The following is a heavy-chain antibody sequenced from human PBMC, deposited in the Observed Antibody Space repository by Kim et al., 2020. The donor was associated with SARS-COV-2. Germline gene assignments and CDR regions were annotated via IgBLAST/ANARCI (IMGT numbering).Heavy chain of an antibody. V-gene: IGHV3-23*01. CDR1: GFTFSSYA. CDR2: ISGSGGST. J-gene: IGHJ4*02. CDR3: AKEGLLSLVIIGVLDY. Sequence: GGSLRLSCAASGFTFSSYAMSWVRQAPGKGLEWVSAISGSGGSTYYADSVKGRFTISRDNSKNTLYLQMNSLRAEDTAVYYCAKEGLLSLVIIGVLDYWGQGTLVTVSS. D-gene: IGHD3-9*01.